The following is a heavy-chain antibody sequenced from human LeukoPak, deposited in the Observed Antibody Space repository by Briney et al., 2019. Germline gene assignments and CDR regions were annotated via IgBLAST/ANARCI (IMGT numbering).Heavy chain of an antibody. V-gene: IGHV1-69*06. D-gene: IGHD3-22*01. J-gene: IGHJ5*02. Sequence: ASVKVSCKASGGTFSSYAISWVRQAPGQGLEWMGGIIPIFGTANYAQKFQGRVTITADKSTSTAYMELSSLRSEDTAVYYCARGGSYYYDSSGYVRFDPWGQGTLVTVSS. CDR1: GGTFSSYA. CDR3: ARGGSYYYDSSGYVRFDP. CDR2: IIPIFGTA.